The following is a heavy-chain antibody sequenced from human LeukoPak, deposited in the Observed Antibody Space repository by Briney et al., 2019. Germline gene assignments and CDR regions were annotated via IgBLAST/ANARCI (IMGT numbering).Heavy chain of an antibody. V-gene: IGHV1-2*02. Sequence: ASVKVSCKASGYTFTGYYMHWLRQAPGQGLEWMGWINPNSGGTNYAQKFQGRVTMTRDTSISTAYMELSRLRSDDTAVYYCARVVGSWYYYDSSGYTDYWGQGTLVTVSS. J-gene: IGHJ4*02. CDR2: INPNSGGT. CDR1: GYTFTGYY. CDR3: ARVVGSWYYYDSSGYTDY. D-gene: IGHD3-22*01.